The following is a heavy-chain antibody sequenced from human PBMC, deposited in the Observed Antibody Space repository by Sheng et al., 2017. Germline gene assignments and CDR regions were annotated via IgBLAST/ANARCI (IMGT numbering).Heavy chain of an antibody. CDR2: IWYDGSNK. CDR3: ARARRKAGRNYYYGMDV. V-gene: IGHV3-33*01. J-gene: IGHJ6*02. D-gene: IGHD6-19*01. CDR1: GFTFSSYG. Sequence: QVQLVESGGGVVQPGRSLRLSCAASGFTFSSYGMHWVRQAPGKGLEWVAVIWYDGSNKYYADSVKGRFTISRDNSKNTLYLQMNSLRAEDTAVYYCARARRKAGRNYYYGMDVWGQGTTVTVSS.